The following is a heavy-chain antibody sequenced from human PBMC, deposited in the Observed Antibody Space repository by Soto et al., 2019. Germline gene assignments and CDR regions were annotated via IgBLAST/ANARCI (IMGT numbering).Heavy chain of an antibody. CDR1: GGSISSGGYY. CDR3: ARDQGSSYYYGMDV. D-gene: IGHD6-13*01. CDR2: IYYSGST. Sequence: SETLSLTCTVSGGSISSGGYYWSWIRQHPGKGLEWIGYIYYSGSTYYNPSLKSRVTISVDTSKNQFSLKLSSVTAADTAVYYCARDQGSSYYYGMDVWGQGTTVTVSS. V-gene: IGHV4-31*03. J-gene: IGHJ6*02.